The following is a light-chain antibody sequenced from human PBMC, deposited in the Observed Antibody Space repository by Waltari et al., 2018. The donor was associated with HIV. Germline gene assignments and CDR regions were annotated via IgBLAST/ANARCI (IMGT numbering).Light chain of an antibody. J-gene: IGLJ2*01. Sequence: QSVLTQPPSVSVAPRQRVTISCTGSSSNIGAGFDVPWYQQLPGPAPKLLIYGNSNRTSGVPDRFSGSKAGTSASLAITGLQAEDEADYYCQSYDASLSGVIFGGGTELTVL. CDR1: SSNIGAGFD. CDR2: GNS. CDR3: QSYDASLSGVI. V-gene: IGLV1-40*01.